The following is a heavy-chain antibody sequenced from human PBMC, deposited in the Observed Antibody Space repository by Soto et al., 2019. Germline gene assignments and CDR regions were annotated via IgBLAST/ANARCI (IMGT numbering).Heavy chain of an antibody. CDR1: GGSISSYY. Sequence: PSETLSLTCTVSGGSISSYYWSWIRQPPGKGLEWIGYIYYSGSTNYNPSLKSRVTISVDTSKNQFSLKLSSVNAADTAVYYCAREVVTDPYYFDYWGQGTLVTVSS. CDR3: AREVVTDPYYFDY. J-gene: IGHJ4*02. D-gene: IGHD2-21*02. CDR2: IYYSGST. V-gene: IGHV4-59*01.